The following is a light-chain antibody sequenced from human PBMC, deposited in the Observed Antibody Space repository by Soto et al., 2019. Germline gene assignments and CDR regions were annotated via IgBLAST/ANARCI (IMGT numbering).Light chain of an antibody. Sequence: QSALTQPRSVSGSPAQSVTISCTGTSSDVGGYNYVSWYQQHPGKAPKLMIYDVSKRPSGVPDRFSGSKSGNTASLTISGLQAEDEADYYCCSYAGSYTFVFGTGTKVTVL. V-gene: IGLV2-11*01. CDR2: DVS. CDR1: SSDVGGYNY. CDR3: CSYAGSYTFV. J-gene: IGLJ1*01.